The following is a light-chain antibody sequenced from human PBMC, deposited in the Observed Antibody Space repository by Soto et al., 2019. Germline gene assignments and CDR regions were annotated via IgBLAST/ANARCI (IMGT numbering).Light chain of an antibody. Sequence: QSALTQPPSASGSPGQSVAISCTGTSSDVGGNNYVSWYQQHPGKAPKLMVYEVTKRPSGVPDRLSGSKSGNTASLTVSGLQAEDEADYYCSSYAGSNNVIFGGGTKLTVL. J-gene: IGLJ2*01. CDR1: SSDVGGNNY. CDR3: SSYAGSNNVI. CDR2: EVT. V-gene: IGLV2-8*01.